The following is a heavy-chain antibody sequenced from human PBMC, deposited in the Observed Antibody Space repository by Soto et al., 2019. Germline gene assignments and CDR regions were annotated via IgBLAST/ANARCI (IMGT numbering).Heavy chain of an antibody. CDR1: GFSLSDYY. J-gene: IGHJ4*02. CDR3: ARRGNSTGYASDY. V-gene: IGHV3-72*01. D-gene: IGHD3-22*01. CDR2: TRNKANSYTT. Sequence: GGSLRLSCAASGFSLSDYYMDWVRQAPWRGLEWVGRTRNKANSYTTVYAASVKGRLTISREDSKNSLHLQMSSLKTDDTAVYYCARRGNSTGYASDYWGQGTLVTVSS.